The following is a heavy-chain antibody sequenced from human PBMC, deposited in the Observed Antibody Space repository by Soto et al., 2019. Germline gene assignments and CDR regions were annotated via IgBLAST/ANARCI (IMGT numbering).Heavy chain of an antibody. CDR3: ARTHYYDSSCYYFYFDY. D-gene: IGHD3-22*01. Sequence: QVQLQQWGAGLLKPSETLSLTCAVYGGSFSGYYWSWIRQPPGKGLEWIGEINHSGSTNYNPSLKSRVTISVDTSKNQFSLKLSSVTAADTAVYYCARTHYYDSSCYYFYFDYWGQGTLVTVSS. V-gene: IGHV4-34*01. J-gene: IGHJ4*02. CDR2: INHSGST. CDR1: GGSFSGYY.